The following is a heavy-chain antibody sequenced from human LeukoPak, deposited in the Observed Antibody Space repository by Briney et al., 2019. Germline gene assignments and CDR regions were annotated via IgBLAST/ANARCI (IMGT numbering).Heavy chain of an antibody. Sequence: TGGSLRLSCAASGFTFSSYAMSWVRQAPGKGLEWVSAISGSGGSTYYADSVKGRFTISRDNFKNTLYLQMNSLRAEDTAVYYCAKDGLGPYYYDSSGYSLWGQGTLVTVSS. V-gene: IGHV3-23*01. J-gene: IGHJ4*02. CDR1: GFTFSSYA. CDR3: AKDGLGPYYYDSSGYSL. CDR2: ISGSGGST. D-gene: IGHD3-22*01.